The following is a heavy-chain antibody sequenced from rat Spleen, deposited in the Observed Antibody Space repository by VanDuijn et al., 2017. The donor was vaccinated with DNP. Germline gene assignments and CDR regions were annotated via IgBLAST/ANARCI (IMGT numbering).Heavy chain of an antibody. CDR3: ARWRIGPHYFDY. CDR2: ISYSGRT. V-gene: IGHV3-1*01. CDR1: AYSITTNY. J-gene: IGHJ2*01. D-gene: IGHD1-11*01. Sequence: EVQLQESGPGLVKPSQSLSLTCSVTAYSITTNYWGWFRKFPGNKMAWIGHISYSGRTTYNPSLKSRISISRDTSKNQFFLQLNSVSTDDTATYYCARWRIGPHYFDYWGQGVMVTVSS.